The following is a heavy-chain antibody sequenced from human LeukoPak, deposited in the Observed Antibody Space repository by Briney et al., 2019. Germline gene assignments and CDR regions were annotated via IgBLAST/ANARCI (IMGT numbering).Heavy chain of an antibody. CDR1: GGSISSYY. D-gene: IGHD2-2*01. CDR3: AAGVTADTVGY. Sequence: SETLSLTCTVSGGSISSYYWSWIRQPPGKGLEWIGYIYYSGSTNYNPSLKSRVTISVDTSKNQFSLKLSSVTAADTAVYYCAAGVTADTVGYWGQGTLVTVSS. V-gene: IGHV4-59*12. J-gene: IGHJ4*02. CDR2: IYYSGST.